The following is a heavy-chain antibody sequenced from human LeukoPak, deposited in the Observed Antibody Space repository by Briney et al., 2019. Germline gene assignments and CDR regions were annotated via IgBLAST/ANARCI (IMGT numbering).Heavy chain of an antibody. CDR1: GFTFSNYD. D-gene: IGHD3-22*01. CDR2: ITDSAGST. Sequence: GGSLRLSCAASGFTFSNYDMTWVRQAPGKGLEWVSVITDSAGSTYYADSVKGRFTISRDNSKKTVYLQMNSLRAEDTAVYYCARRLYYYDSSGYPVYYFDYWGQGTLATVSS. V-gene: IGHV3-23*01. CDR3: ARRLYYYDSSGYPVYYFDY. J-gene: IGHJ4*02.